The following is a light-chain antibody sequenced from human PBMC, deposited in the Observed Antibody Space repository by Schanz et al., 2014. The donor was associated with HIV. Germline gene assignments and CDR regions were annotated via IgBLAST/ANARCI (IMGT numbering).Light chain of an antibody. CDR3: LQHNSYPYT. J-gene: IGKJ2*01. V-gene: IGKV1D-12*01. CDR2: GAS. CDR1: QGINSW. Sequence: DIQMTQSPSSVSASVGDTVTITCRASQGINSWLAWYQQKPGKAPKLLISGASNLQSGVPSRFSGSGSGTDFTLTINSLQPEDFATYYCLQHNSYPYTFGQGTKLEIK.